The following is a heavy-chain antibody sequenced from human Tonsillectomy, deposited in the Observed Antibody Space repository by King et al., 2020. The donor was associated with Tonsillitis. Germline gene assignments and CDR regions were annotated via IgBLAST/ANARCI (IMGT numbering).Heavy chain of an antibody. D-gene: IGHD3-10*01. V-gene: IGHV1-69*12. J-gene: IGHJ3*02. CDR1: GDTFRSYS. CDR3: ARGSSMVRTVIMPNDGFDI. Sequence: QLVQSGTEVKKPGSSVTVSCKASGDTFRSYSISWLRQAPGQGPEWLGGIVPRFRTANYAQRFQDRVTITADGSTNTVYMELSSLRSEDTAVYYCARGSSMVRTVIMPNDGFDIWGQGTMVTVSS. CDR2: IVPRFRTA.